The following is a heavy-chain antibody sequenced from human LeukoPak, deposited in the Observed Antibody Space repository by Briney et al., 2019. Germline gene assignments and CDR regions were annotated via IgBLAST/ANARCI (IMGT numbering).Heavy chain of an antibody. CDR1: GFSFSGYG. CDR3: AKDYNNGFDY. CDR2: TRYDGSTK. D-gene: IGHD1-14*01. J-gene: IGHJ4*02. Sequence: GGSLRLSCAASGFSFSGYGMHWARQAPGKGLEWVTFTRYDGSTKSYADSVKGRFTIARDNSKNTLYLQMNSLRAEDTAVYFCAKDYNNGFDYWGQEALVTVSS. V-gene: IGHV3-30*02.